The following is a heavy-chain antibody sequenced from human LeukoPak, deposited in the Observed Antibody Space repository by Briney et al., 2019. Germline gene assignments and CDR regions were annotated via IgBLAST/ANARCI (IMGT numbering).Heavy chain of an antibody. D-gene: IGHD1-26*01. CDR3: ARTSIVGAPSLFDC. V-gene: IGHV3-7*01. CDR1: GFTLSSYW. CDR2: IKQDGSEK. Sequence: GGSLRLSCAASGFTLSSYWMSWVRQAPGKGLEWVANIKQDGSEKYYVDSVKGRFTISRDNAKNSLYLQMNSLRAEDTAVYYCARTSIVGAPSLFDCWGQGTLVTVSS. J-gene: IGHJ4*02.